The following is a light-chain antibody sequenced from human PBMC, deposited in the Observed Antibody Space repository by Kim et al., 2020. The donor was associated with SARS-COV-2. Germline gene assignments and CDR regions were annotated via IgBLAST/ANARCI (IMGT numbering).Light chain of an antibody. V-gene: IGKV1-12*01. CDR2: AAS. CDR1: QGISGW. Sequence: ASVGDRGTITCRASQGISGWLAWYQQKPGKAPELLIFAASSLQSGVPSRFSGSGSGTDFTLTISSLQPEDFATYYCQQASGFPWTFGQGTKVDIK. CDR3: QQASGFPWT. J-gene: IGKJ1*01.